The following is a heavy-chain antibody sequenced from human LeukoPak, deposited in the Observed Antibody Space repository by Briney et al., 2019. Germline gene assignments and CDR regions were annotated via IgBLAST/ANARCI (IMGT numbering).Heavy chain of an antibody. D-gene: IGHD4-17*01. Sequence: PSETLSLTCIVSGASISDYYWSWIRQPPGTGLEWIGYLYYSGNSNYNPSLKSRVTISVDTSKNQFSLKLSSVTAADTAVYYCARERAVTTYYYFDYWGQGTLVTVSS. CDR3: ARERAVTTYYYFDY. V-gene: IGHV4-59*01. CDR2: LYYSGNS. J-gene: IGHJ4*02. CDR1: GASISDYY.